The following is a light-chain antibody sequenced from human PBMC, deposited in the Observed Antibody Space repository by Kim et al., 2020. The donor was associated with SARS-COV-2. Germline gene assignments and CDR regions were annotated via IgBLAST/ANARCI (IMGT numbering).Light chain of an antibody. V-gene: IGKV3-20*01. CDR3: QQYGNSPIT. J-gene: IGKJ5*01. CDR1: QRISSSY. Sequence: SPGERATLTCRASQRISSSYLAWYQQKPGQAPRLLIYGASSRATGIPDRFSGSGSGTDFTLTISRVEPEDFAVYHCQQYGNSPITFGQGTRLEIK. CDR2: GAS.